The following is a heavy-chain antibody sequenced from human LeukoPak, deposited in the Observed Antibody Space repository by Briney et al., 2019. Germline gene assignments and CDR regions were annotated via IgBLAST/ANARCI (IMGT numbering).Heavy chain of an antibody. D-gene: IGHD3-10*01. CDR3: AKNIGGLDY. CDR1: GFTFSDYS. Sequence: GGSLRLSCAASGFTFSDYSMSWIRQAPGKGLEWVSYISYSGNTFYYADSVKGRFTISRDNAKNSLYLQMNSLRGEDTAVYYCAKNIGGLDYWGQGTLVTVSS. J-gene: IGHJ4*02. V-gene: IGHV3-11*01. CDR2: ISYSGNTF.